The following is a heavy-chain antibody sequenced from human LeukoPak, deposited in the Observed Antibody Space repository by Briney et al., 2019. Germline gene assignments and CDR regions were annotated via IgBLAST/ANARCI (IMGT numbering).Heavy chain of an antibody. J-gene: IGHJ4*02. V-gene: IGHV3-33*01. CDR3: AREIFGSGSCQDY. CDR1: GFSFSTYA. CDR2: IWHDASHT. D-gene: IGHD3-10*01. Sequence: GGSLRLSCAASGFSFSTYAMHWVRQAPGKGLEWVALIWHDASHTFYTDSVKGRFTISRDNSKNTVYLQMNSLGGEVTAVYCCAREIFGSGSCQDYWGQGTLVTVSS.